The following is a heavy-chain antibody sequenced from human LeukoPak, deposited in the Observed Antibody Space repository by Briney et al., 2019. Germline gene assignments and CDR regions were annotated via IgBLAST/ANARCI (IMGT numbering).Heavy chain of an antibody. CDR3: AREASAAMVP. CDR1: GFTFSSYW. D-gene: IGHD5-18*01. V-gene: IGHV3-74*01. CDR2: INSDGSST. J-gene: IGHJ5*02. Sequence: GGPLRLSCAVSGFTFSSYWMHWVRQSPGKGLVRVSRINSDGSSTIYADSVKGRFTISRDNAKNTLYLQMNSLRAEDTAVYCCAREASAAMVPWGQGTLVTVSS.